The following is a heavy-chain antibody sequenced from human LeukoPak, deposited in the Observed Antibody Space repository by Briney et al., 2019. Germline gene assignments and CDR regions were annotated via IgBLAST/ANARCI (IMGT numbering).Heavy chain of an antibody. V-gene: IGHV4-39*01. J-gene: IGHJ4*02. CDR3: ARQSVGTASIYYFAY. Sequence: SETLSLTCTVSGASISGSSGYFWGWIRQPPGNGLEWISGIHYSGTTHYNPFVKSRVSILLDMSKNQFSLNLSSVTAADTAVYYCARQSVGTASIYYFAYWGQGILVTVSS. D-gene: IGHD1-26*01. CDR2: IHYSGTT. CDR1: GASISGSSGYF.